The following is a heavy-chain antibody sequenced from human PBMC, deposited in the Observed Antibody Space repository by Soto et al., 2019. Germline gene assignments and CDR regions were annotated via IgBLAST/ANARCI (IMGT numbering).Heavy chain of an antibody. CDR1: GGSFSGYY. Sequence: SETLSLTCAVYGGSFSGYYWSWMRQPPGKGLEWVGEINHSGSTNYNPSLKSRVTISVDTSKNQFSLKLSSVTAADTAVYYCARGKRGSGYDFWSGYKPLYYYYYGMDVWGQGTTVT. V-gene: IGHV4-34*01. CDR3: ARGKRGSGYDFWSGYKPLYYYYYGMDV. J-gene: IGHJ6*02. CDR2: INHSGST. D-gene: IGHD3-3*01.